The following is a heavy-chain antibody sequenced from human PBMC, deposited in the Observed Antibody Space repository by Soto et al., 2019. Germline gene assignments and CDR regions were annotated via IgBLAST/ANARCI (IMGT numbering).Heavy chain of an antibody. CDR1: GFTFGSIG. D-gene: IGHD3-10*01. V-gene: IGHV3-30*18. Sequence: LRLSCATSGFTFGSIGMHWVRQPPGKRLEWVALMSSDGNNQYYGDSVKGRFTISRDTSKNTLYLQMNSLRPDDTAVYYCVKAREVTLVRISLDQWGQGTLVTVSS. CDR2: MSSDGNNQ. CDR3: VKAREVTLVRISLDQ. J-gene: IGHJ4*02.